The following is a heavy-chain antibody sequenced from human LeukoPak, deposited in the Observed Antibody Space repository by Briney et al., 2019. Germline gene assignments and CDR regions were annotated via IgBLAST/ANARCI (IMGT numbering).Heavy chain of an antibody. CDR2: ISGRGDYT. Sequence: GGSLRLSCAASGFTFSESAMTWVRQAPGTGLEWVSAISGRGDYTYYADSVKGRFTISRDNSRNMLYLQMSSLRAGDTAVYYCAKREAEESGPIDCWGQGTQVTVSS. J-gene: IGHJ4*02. D-gene: IGHD5-12*01. V-gene: IGHV3-23*01. CDR3: AKREAEESGPIDC. CDR1: GFTFSESA.